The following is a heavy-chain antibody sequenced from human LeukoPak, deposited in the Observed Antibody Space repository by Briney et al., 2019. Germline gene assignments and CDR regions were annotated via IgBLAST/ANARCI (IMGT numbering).Heavy chain of an antibody. J-gene: IGHJ6*02. Sequence: GASVKVSCKASGGTFSSYAISWVRQAPGQGLEWMGRIIPILGTANYAQKFQGRVTITADKSTSTAYMELSSLRSEDTAVYYCARGYNLVSGMDVWGQGTTVTVSS. D-gene: IGHD1-14*01. CDR1: GGTFSSYA. CDR3: ARGYNLVSGMDV. V-gene: IGHV1-69*04. CDR2: IIPILGTA.